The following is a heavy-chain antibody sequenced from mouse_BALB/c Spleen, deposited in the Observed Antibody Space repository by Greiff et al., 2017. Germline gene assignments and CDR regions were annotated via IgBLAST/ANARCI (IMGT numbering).Heavy chain of an antibody. D-gene: IGHD2-1*01. Sequence: VQLKESGAELASPGASVTLSCTASGYTFTDHIMNWVKKRPGQGLEWIGRIYPVSGETNYNQKFMGKATFSVDRSSSTVYMVLNSLTSEDPAVYYCGRGNGNSYAMDYWGQGTSVTVSS. V-gene: IGHV1-11*01. CDR1: GYTFTDHI. J-gene: IGHJ4*01. CDR3: GRGNGNSYAMDY. CDR2: IYPVSGET.